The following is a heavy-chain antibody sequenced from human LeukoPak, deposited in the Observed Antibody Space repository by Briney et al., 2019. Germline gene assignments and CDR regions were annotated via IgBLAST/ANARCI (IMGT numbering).Heavy chain of an antibody. Sequence: SETLSLTCTVSGGSISSSSYYWGWIRQPPGKGLEWIGSIYYSGSTYYNPSLKSRVTISVDTSKNQFSLKLSSVTAADTAVYYCAKGPGWGYSGSYGNWFDPWGQGTLVTVSS. CDR1: GGSISSSSYY. CDR3: AKGPGWGYSGSYGNWFDP. V-gene: IGHV4-39*01. D-gene: IGHD3-10*01. CDR2: IYYSGST. J-gene: IGHJ5*02.